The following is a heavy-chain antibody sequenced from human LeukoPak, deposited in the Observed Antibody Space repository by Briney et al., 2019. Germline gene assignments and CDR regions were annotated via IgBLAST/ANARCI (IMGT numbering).Heavy chain of an antibody. D-gene: IGHD3-10*01. CDR1: GGSISSYY. J-gene: IGHJ4*02. V-gene: IGHV4-59*01. Sequence: SETLSLTCTVSGGSISSYYWSWIRQPPGKGLEWIGYISYSGSTDHNPSLKSRVTISLDTPKNQFSLKLSSVTAADTALYYCARGKYYYGSVTYYPFDYWGQGSLVTVSS. CDR2: ISYSGST. CDR3: ARGKYYYGSVTYYPFDY.